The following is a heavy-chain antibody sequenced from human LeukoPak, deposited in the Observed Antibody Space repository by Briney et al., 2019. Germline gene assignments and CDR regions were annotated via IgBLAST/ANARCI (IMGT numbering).Heavy chain of an antibody. V-gene: IGHV3-7*01. J-gene: IGHJ4*02. D-gene: IGHD1-26*01. CDR1: GFTFSSYW. CDR3: AKNLEWELPHYFDY. Sequence: GGSLRLSCAASGFTFSSYWMSWVRQAPGKGLEWVANIKQDGSEKYYVDSVKGRFTISRDNAKNSLYLQMNSLRAEDTAVYYCAKNLEWELPHYFDYWGQGTLVTVSS. CDR2: IKQDGSEK.